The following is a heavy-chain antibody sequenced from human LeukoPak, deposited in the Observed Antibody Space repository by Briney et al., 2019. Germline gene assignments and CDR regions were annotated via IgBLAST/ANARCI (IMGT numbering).Heavy chain of an antibody. J-gene: IGHJ4*02. CDR3: ARGDTYGVDY. Sequence: ASVKVSCKASGYTFTGYYMHWVRQAPGQGLEWMGWINPNSGGTNYAQKFQGRVTMTRDPSISTAYMELTSLISDDTAVYYCARGDTYGVDYWGQGTLVTVSS. V-gene: IGHV1-2*02. CDR2: INPNSGGT. CDR1: GYTFTGYY. D-gene: IGHD1-26*01.